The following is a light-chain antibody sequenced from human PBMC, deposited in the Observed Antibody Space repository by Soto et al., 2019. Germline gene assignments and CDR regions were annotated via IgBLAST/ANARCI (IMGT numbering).Light chain of an antibody. CDR3: QQYNTFSAT. V-gene: IGKV1-5*01. CDR2: GAS. Sequence: DIQLTQSPSTLSASVGDRVTITCRASQNIATWLAWYQQTPGKATKVLIYGASTLQSGVPLRFISSGSGTEFTITIRSLQPGDFATYYCQQYNTFSATFGQGTRLEMK. CDR1: QNIATW. J-gene: IGKJ5*01.